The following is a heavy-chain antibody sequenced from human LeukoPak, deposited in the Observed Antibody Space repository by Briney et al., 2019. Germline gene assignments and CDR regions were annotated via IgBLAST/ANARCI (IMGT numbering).Heavy chain of an antibody. CDR3: ARSRPRMLRFLEWSHRAYMDV. Sequence: SETLSLTCAVYGGSFSGYYWSWIRQPPGKGLEWIGEINHSGSTNYNPSLKSRVTISVDTSKNQFSLKLSSVTAADTAVYCCARSRPRMLRFLEWSHRAYMDVWGKGTTVTVSS. V-gene: IGHV4-34*01. D-gene: IGHD3-3*01. CDR2: INHSGST. CDR1: GGSFSGYY. J-gene: IGHJ6*03.